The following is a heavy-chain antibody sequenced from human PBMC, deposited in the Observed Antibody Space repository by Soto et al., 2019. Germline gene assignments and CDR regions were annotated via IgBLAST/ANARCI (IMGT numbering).Heavy chain of an antibody. V-gene: IGHV1-69*02. CDR2: IIPILDII. Sequence: SVKVSCKASGGTFSSYPISWVRQAPGQGIEWMGRIIPILDIIDYAQRFQCRVTFSADKSTSTAYMELSSLSSDDTAVYYCARPTSTGTTSGYYFDYWGQGTLVTVSS. CDR1: GGTFSSYP. CDR3: ARPTSTGTTSGYYFDY. D-gene: IGHD1-7*01. J-gene: IGHJ4*02.